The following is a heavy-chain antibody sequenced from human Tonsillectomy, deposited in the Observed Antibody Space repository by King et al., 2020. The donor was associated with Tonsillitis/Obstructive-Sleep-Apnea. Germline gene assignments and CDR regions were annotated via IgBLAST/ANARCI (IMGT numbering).Heavy chain of an antibody. Sequence: DVQLVESGGGLVKPGGSLRLSCVVSGFTFRNAWMSWVRQAPGKGLEWVGRIKSKTDGGTTDYAAPGKGGFIISRDDSKNILYLQMNSLRTEDTAVYYCTTDNWFAPWGQGTLVTVSS. V-gene: IGHV3-15*01. J-gene: IGHJ5*02. CDR2: IKSKTDGGTT. CDR3: TTDNWFAP. CDR1: GFTFRNAW.